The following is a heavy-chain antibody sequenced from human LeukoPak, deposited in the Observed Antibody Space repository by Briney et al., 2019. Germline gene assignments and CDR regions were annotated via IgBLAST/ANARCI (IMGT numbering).Heavy chain of an antibody. J-gene: IGHJ6*02. CDR2: ISSSGSTI. V-gene: IGHV3-48*03. Sequence: GGSLRLSCAASGFTFSSYDMNWVRQAPGKGLEWLSYISSSGSTIYCADSVKGRFTISRDNAKNSLYLQMNSLRAEDTAVYYCARYDLWSGSNYGMDVWGQGTTVTVSS. CDR1: GFTFSSYD. CDR3: ARYDLWSGSNYGMDV. D-gene: IGHD3-3*01.